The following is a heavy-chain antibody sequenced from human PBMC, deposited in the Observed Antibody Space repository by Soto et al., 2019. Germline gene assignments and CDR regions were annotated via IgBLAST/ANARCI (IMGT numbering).Heavy chain of an antibody. CDR2: INHSGST. CDR3: ARGGEIVVVVSTTGRYFDY. J-gene: IGHJ4*02. Sequence: QVQLQQWGAGLLKPSETLSLTCAVYGGSFSGYYWTWIRQPPGKGLEGIGEINHSGSTNYNPSLKSRVAISVDTSKNQFSLKLSSVTAADTAVYYCARGGEIVVVVSTTGRYFDYWGQGTLVTVSS. CDR1: GGSFSGYY. D-gene: IGHD2-15*01. V-gene: IGHV4-34*01.